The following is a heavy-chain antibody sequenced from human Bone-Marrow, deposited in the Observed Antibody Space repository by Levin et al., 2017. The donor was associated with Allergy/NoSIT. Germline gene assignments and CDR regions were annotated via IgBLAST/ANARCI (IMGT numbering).Heavy chain of an antibody. V-gene: IGHV3-23*01. J-gene: IGHJ4*02. CDR1: GFTFSSYA. CDR2: VSANGRRT. CDR3: AKDYGDLHASFDY. Sequence: GESLKISCAASGFTFSSYAMSWVRQAPGKGLEWVSAVSANGRRTYYADSVKGRFTSSRDNSRNTLDLQMNGLRVEDTAIYYCAKDYGDLHASFDYWGQGTLVTVSA. D-gene: IGHD4-17*01.